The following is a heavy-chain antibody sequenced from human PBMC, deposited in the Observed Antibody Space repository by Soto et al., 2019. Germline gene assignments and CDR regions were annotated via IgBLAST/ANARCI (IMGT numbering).Heavy chain of an antibody. Sequence: SVEVSFRASCYTFSTYGINWVRQAPGQGLEWMGWISAYNGNTNNAQNFQGRVTMTTDTSTSTAYMELRSLRSDDTAVYYCARGDNWNYVDYWGQGTLVTVSS. J-gene: IGHJ4*02. CDR1: CYTFSTYG. V-gene: IGHV1-18*01. CDR3: ARGDNWNYVDY. D-gene: IGHD1-20*01. CDR2: ISAYNGNT.